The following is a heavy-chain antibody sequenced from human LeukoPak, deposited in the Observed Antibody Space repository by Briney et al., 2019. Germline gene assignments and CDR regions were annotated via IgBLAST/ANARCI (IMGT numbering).Heavy chain of an antibody. CDR2: IYSGGNT. V-gene: IGHV3-NL1*01. Sequence: GRSLRLSCAASGFTFSSYAMHWVRQAPGKGLEWVSVIYSGGNTYYADSVKGRFTISRDNSKNTLYLQMNGLRAEDTALYYCAKGWVWFDPWGQGALVTVSS. J-gene: IGHJ5*02. D-gene: IGHD6-13*01. CDR3: AKGWVWFDP. CDR1: GFTFSSYA.